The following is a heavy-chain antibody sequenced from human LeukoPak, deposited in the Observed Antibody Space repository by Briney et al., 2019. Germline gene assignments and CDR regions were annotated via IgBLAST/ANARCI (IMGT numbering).Heavy chain of an antibody. CDR2: IYSGGSA. CDR3: ATEPKPNYFDY. Sequence: GGSLRLSCAASGFTVSSNSMSWVRQAPGKGLEWVSLIYSGGSAYYADSVKGRFTISRDNSKNTLYLQMNSLKAEDTAVYYCATEPKPNYFDYWGQGTLVTVSS. D-gene: IGHD1-14*01. V-gene: IGHV3-53*01. J-gene: IGHJ4*02. CDR1: GFTVSSNS.